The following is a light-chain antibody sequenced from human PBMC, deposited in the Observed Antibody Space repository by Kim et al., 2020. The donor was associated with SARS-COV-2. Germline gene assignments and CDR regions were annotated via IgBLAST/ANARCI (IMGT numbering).Light chain of an antibody. J-gene: IGKJ1*01. CDR2: DAS. Sequence: EIVLTQSPATLSLSPGERATLSCRASQSVSSYLAWYQQKPGQAPRLLIYDASNRATGIPARFSGSGSGTDFTLTISSLEPEDFAVYYCQQRSGPWTFGQGTKVDIK. V-gene: IGKV3-11*01. CDR3: QQRSGPWT. CDR1: QSVSSY.